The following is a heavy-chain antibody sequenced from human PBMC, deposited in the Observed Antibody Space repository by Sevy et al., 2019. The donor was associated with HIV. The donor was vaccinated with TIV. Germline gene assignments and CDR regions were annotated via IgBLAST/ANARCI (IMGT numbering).Heavy chain of an antibody. J-gene: IGHJ5*02. Sequence: GGSLRLSCAASGFTFSSYGMHWVRQAPGKGLEWLAVISYDGSNKYYADSVKGRFTISRDNSKNTLYLQMNSLRAEDTAVYYCAKDRNYYGSGSPMWFDPWGQGTLVTVSS. D-gene: IGHD3-10*01. CDR2: ISYDGSNK. CDR1: GFTFSSYG. V-gene: IGHV3-30*18. CDR3: AKDRNYYGSGSPMWFDP.